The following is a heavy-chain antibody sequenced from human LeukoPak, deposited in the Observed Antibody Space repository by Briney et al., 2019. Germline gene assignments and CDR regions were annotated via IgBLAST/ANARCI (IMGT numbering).Heavy chain of an antibody. CDR2: INHSGST. CDR1: GGSFSGYY. Sequence: SETLSLTCAVYGGSFSGYYWSWIRQPPGKGLEWIGEINHSGSTNYNPSLKSRVAISVDTPKNQFSLKLSSVTAADTAVYYCAREGGPYRPLDYSGQGTLVTVSS. V-gene: IGHV4-34*01. CDR3: AREGGPYRPLDY. J-gene: IGHJ4*02.